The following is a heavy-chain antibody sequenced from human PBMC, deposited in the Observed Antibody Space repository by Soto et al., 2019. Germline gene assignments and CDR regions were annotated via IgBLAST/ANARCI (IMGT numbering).Heavy chain of an antibody. CDR1: GFTFSSYW. V-gene: IGHV3-7*05. J-gene: IGHJ5*02. CDR3: AREAGYSSGWPTNWFDP. D-gene: IGHD6-19*01. Sequence: PGGSLRLSCAASGFTFSSYWMSWVRQAPGKGLEWVANIKQDGSEKYYVDSVKGRFTISRDNAKNSLYLQMNSLRAEDTAVYYCAREAGYSSGWPTNWFDPWGQGTLVTVSS. CDR2: IKQDGSEK.